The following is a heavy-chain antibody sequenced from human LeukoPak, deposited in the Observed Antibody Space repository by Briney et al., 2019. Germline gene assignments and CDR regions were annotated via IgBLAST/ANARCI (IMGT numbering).Heavy chain of an antibody. D-gene: IGHD5-12*01. CDR1: CVSISSYY. V-gene: IGHV4-59*01. CDR2: IYYIGIT. J-gene: IGHJ6*04. Sequence: SETLSLTCTVSCVSISSYYWSWIRQPPGKRLEWVGYIYYIGITNYNPSLKTRVPISVDTSKNQFSLNLGAVTDADTPVYYCARDNGNDRYYYSYGMDVWGKGTTVTVSS. CDR3: ARDNGNDRYYYSYGMDV.